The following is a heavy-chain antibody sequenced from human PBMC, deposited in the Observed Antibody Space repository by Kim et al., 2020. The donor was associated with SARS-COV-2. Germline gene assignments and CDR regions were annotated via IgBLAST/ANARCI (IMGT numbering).Heavy chain of an antibody. J-gene: IGHJ4*02. CDR2: IKEDGSEK. CDR3: SRGRNEDY. CDR1: GFTCGYYW. D-gene: IGHD1-1*01. Sequence: GGSLRPSCAASGFTCGYYWMTWVRQAPGKGLEWVVNIKEDGSEKYYVDSVKGRFTISRDNAKNSLYLQMNSLRAEDTAVYDCSRGRNEDYWGQGTLVTVS. V-gene: IGHV3-7*04.